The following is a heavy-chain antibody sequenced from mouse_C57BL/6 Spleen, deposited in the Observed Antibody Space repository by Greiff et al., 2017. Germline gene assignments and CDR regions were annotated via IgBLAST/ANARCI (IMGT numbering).Heavy chain of an antibody. Sequence: QVQLKESGPELVKPGASEKLSCKASGYTFTSYDINWVKQRPGQGLEWIGWLYPRDGSTKYNEKFKGKATLTVDTSSSTAYMELHSLTSEDSAVYFCARRYDGYPDYWGQGTTLTVSS. V-gene: IGHV1-85*01. J-gene: IGHJ2*01. CDR3: ARRYDGYPDY. D-gene: IGHD2-3*01. CDR2: LYPRDGST. CDR1: GYTFTSYD.